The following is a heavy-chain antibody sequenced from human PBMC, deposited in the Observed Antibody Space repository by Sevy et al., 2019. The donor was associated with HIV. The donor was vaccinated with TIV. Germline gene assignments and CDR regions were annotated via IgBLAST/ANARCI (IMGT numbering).Heavy chain of an antibody. CDR3: ASQPRSYYDFWIGYSPDYYYYGMDD. Sequence: GGSLRLSCAASGFTFSSYSMNWVRQAPGKGLEWVSSISSSSSYIYYADSVKGRFTISRDNAKNSLYLQMNSLRGEDKALYYCASQPRSYYDFWIGYSPDYYYYGMDDWGQGTTVTVSS. V-gene: IGHV3-21*01. J-gene: IGHJ6*02. CDR2: ISSSSSYI. CDR1: GFTFSSYS. D-gene: IGHD3-3*01.